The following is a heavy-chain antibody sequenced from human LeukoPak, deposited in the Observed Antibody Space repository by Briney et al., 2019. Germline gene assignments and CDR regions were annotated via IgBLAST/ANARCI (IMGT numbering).Heavy chain of an antibody. J-gene: IGHJ3*02. V-gene: IGHV4-38-2*01. CDR3: ARHPGNIVVVPADAFDI. D-gene: IGHD2-2*01. Sequence: SETLSLTCAVSGYSISSGYYWGWIRQPPGKGLEWIGSIYHSGSTYYNPSLKSRVTISVDTSTNQFSLKLSSVTAADTAVYYCARHPGNIVVVPADAFDIWGQGTMVTVSS. CDR2: IYHSGST. CDR1: GYSISSGYY.